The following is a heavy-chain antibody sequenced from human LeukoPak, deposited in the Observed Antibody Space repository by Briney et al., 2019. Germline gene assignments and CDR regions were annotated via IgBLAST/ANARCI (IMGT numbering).Heavy chain of an antibody. CDR1: GFTVSSHL. D-gene: IGHD1-14*01. J-gene: IGHJ4*02. Sequence: GGSLRLSCAASGFTVSSHLMHWIRQAQGTGRVWVSSVKSDGTATNYAHSVKGRFTISRDNAKNTLYLQMNSLRVEDTAVYYCVRKFATGDWGQGTLVTVSS. CDR2: VKSDGTAT. CDR3: VRKFATGD. V-gene: IGHV3-74*01.